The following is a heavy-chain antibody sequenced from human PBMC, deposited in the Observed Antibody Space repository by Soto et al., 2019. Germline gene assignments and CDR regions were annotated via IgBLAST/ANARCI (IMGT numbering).Heavy chain of an antibody. CDR2: INSDGSST. V-gene: IGHV3-74*01. CDR3: ARARIAVAGIDP. J-gene: IGHJ5*02. CDR1: GFTFSSYW. D-gene: IGHD6-19*01. Sequence: GGSLRLSCAASGFTFSSYWMHWVRQSPGKGLVWVSRINSDGSSTSYADSVKGRFTISRDNAKNTLYLQMNSLRAEDTAVYYCARARIAVAGIDPWGQGTLVTVSS.